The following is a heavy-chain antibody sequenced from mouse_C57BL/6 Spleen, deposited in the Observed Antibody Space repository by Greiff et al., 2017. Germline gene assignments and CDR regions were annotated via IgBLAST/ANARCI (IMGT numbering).Heavy chain of an antibody. CDR1: GYAFSSYW. J-gene: IGHJ2*01. V-gene: IGHV1-80*01. CDR3: ARGDDYGYFDY. D-gene: IGHD2-4*01. Sequence: QVQLKQSGAELVKPGASVKISCKASGYAFSSYWMNWVKQRPGKGLEWIGQIYPGDGDTNYNGKFKGKATLTADKSSSTAYMQLSSLTSEDSAVYFCARGDDYGYFDYWGQGTTLTVSS. CDR2: IYPGDGDT.